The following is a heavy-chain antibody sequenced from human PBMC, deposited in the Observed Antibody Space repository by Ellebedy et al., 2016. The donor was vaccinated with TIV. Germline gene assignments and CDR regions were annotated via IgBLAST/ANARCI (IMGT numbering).Heavy chain of an antibody. V-gene: IGHV3-48*02. D-gene: IGHD3-9*01. CDR2: ISSTGSTI. Sequence: GESLKISCEASGFTFSSYSMNWVRLAPGKGLEWVSYISSTGSTIYYADSVQGRFTISRDNAQDSLYLQMNRLRDEDTAVYYCARGGGERLRYSFDVWGHGIMVTVSS. CDR1: GFTFSSYS. CDR3: ARGGGERLRYSFDV. J-gene: IGHJ3*01.